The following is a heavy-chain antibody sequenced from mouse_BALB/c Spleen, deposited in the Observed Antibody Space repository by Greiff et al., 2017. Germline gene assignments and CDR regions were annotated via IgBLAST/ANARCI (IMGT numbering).Heavy chain of an antibody. J-gene: IGHJ3*01. CDR2: IDPANGNT. CDR3: ARTGEGWLAY. Sequence: VQLQQSGAEFVKPGASVKLSCTASGFNFKDIYMYWVEQRPEQGLEWIGRIDPANGNTKYDPKFQGQATISADTSSNTTYLQLSSLTSEDTAVYNCARTGEGWLAYWGQGTLVTVSA. CDR1: GFNFKDIY. D-gene: IGHD4-1*01. V-gene: IGHV14-3*02.